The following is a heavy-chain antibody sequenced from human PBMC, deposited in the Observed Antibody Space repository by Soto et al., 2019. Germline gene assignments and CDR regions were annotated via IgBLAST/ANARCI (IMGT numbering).Heavy chain of an antibody. CDR2: INSDESST. CDR1: GFTFRSSP. V-gene: IGHV3-74*01. J-gene: IGHJ4*02. D-gene: IGHD6-13*01. Sequence: PGGSLRLSCAVSGFTFRSSPMSWVRRAPGKGLEWVSGINSDESSTSYADSVKGRFTISRDNAKNTLYLQMNSLRAEDTAVYYCAREYSSSRYFDYWGQGTLVTVSS. CDR3: AREYSSSRYFDY.